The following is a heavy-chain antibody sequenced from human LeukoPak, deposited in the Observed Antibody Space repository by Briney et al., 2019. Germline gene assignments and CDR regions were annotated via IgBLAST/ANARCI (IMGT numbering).Heavy chain of an antibody. V-gene: IGHV3-30*02. CDR1: GFTFSSYG. Sequence: GGSLRLSCAASGFTFSSYGMHWVRQAPGKGLEWVAFIRYDGSNKYYADSVKGRFTISRDNSKNTLYLQMNSLRAEDTAVYYCARDRQYNFDYWGQGTLVTVSS. CDR2: IRYDGSNK. CDR3: ARDRQYNFDY. J-gene: IGHJ4*02. D-gene: IGHD1-14*01.